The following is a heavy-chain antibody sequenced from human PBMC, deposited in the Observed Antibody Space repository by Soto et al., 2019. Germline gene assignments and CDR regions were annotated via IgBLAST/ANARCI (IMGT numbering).Heavy chain of an antibody. J-gene: IGHJ4*02. V-gene: IGHV3-33*01. CDR2: IWYDGSNK. Sequence: GGSLRLSCAASGFTFSSYGMHWVRQAPGKGLEWVAVIWYDGSNKYYADSVKGRFTISRDNSKNTLYLQMNSLRAEDTAVYYCARDKDIVVVVAAYGRRNDYWGQGTLVTVSS. CDR1: GFTFSSYG. D-gene: IGHD2-15*01. CDR3: ARDKDIVVVVAAYGRRNDY.